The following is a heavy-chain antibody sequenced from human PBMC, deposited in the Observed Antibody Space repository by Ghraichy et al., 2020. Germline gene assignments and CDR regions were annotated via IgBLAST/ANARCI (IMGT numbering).Heavy chain of an antibody. Sequence: EESLNISCKGSGYSFTTFWIAWVRQMPGKGLEWMGIIYPGDSDTRYSPSFQGQVTISADKSISTAYLQWSSLKASDTAMYYCARPTRGGSNYDPFDYWGQGTLVTVSS. CDR2: IYPGDSDT. J-gene: IGHJ4*02. D-gene: IGHD4-11*01. CDR3: ARPTRGGSNYDPFDY. V-gene: IGHV5-51*01. CDR1: GYSFTTFW.